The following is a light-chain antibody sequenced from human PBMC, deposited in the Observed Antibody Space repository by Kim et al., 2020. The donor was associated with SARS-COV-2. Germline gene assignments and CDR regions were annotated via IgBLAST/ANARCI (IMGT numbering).Light chain of an antibody. CDR3: QVWDSRSDHWV. V-gene: IGLV3-21*04. J-gene: IGLJ3*02. Sequence: SYELTQPPSVSVAPGKTARITCGGNNIGSKSVLWYQQKPGQAPVLVIYYDSDRPSGIPERFSGSNSGNTATLTISRVEAGDEADYSCQVWDSRSDHWVFGGGTKLTVL. CDR2: YDS. CDR1: NIGSKS.